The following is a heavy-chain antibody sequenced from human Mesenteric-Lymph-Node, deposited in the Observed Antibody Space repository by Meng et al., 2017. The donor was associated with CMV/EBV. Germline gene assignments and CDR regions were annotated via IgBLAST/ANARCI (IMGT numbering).Heavy chain of an antibody. CDR2: INPNGGDT. D-gene: IGHD2/OR15-2a*01. CDR3: ARDQGRARIILSYYYYGMDV. Sequence: ASVKVSCKPFGYTFTDYFMHWVRQAPGQGPEWMGWINPNGGDTNYAQKFQGRVTMTRDTSISTAYMELSGLRSDDTAVYYCARDQGRARIILSYYYYGMDVWGQGTTVTVSS. V-gene: IGHV1-2*02. J-gene: IGHJ6*02. CDR1: GYTFTDYF.